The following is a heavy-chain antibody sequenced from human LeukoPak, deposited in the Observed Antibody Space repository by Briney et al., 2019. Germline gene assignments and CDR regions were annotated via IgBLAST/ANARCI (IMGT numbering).Heavy chain of an antibody. D-gene: IGHD5-12*01. CDR1: GFTFLRHG. Sequence: AGGSQTLSCAASGFTFLRHGMTWFRQAPGKGLEWVSGISASGGATYYADSVKGRFTISRDNSKNTLYLQMNSLRAEDTAVYYCARDAYSGYDRKGYYCYMDVWGKGTTVTVSS. J-gene: IGHJ6*03. CDR2: ISASGGAT. CDR3: ARDAYSGYDRKGYYCYMDV. V-gene: IGHV3-23*01.